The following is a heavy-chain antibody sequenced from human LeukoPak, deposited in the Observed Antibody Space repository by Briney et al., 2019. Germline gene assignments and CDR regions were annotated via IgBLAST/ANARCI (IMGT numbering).Heavy chain of an antibody. CDR3: ARDSIYDYVWGSYRYTLDAFDI. CDR2: IKQDGSEK. D-gene: IGHD3-16*02. CDR1: GFTFSSYW. Sequence: GGSLRLSCAASGFTFSSYWMSWVRQAPGKGLEWVANIKQDGSEKYYVDSVKGRFTISRDNAKNSLYLQMNSLRAEDTAVYYCARDSIYDYVWGSYRYTLDAFDIWGQGTMVTVSS. J-gene: IGHJ3*02. V-gene: IGHV3-7*01.